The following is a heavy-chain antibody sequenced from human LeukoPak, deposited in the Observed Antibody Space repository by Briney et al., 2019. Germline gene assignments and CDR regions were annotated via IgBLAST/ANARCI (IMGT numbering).Heavy chain of an antibody. D-gene: IGHD3-16*01. V-gene: IGHV3-33*05. Sequence: PGGSLRLSCEASGFTFSSYGMPWVRQAPGKGLEWVAIISYDGSYQNYGDSVKGRFTISRDNSKNTLYLQMNSPIAEETAAYSRARDPQPWVLRRPVDRWGPGSLVTVSS. CDR2: ISYDGSYQ. CDR3: ARDPQPWVLRRPVDR. J-gene: IGHJ4*02. CDR1: GFTFSSYG.